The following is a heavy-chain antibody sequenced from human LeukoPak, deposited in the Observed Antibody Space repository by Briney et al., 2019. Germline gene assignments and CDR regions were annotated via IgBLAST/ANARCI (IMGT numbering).Heavy chain of an antibody. D-gene: IGHD2-8*01. Sequence: GGSLRLSCAASGFTFSSYAMHWVRQAPGKGLEWVAVISYDGSNKYYADSVKGRFTISRDNSKNTLYLQMSSLRAEDTAVYYCARDSEMVYAFYYYGMDVWGQGTTVTVSS. CDR3: ARDSEMVYAFYYYGMDV. CDR1: GFTFSSYA. CDR2: ISYDGSNK. J-gene: IGHJ6*02. V-gene: IGHV3-30-3*01.